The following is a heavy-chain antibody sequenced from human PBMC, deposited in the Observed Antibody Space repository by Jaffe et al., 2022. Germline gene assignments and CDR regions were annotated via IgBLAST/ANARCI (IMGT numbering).Heavy chain of an antibody. CDR1: GFTVSSNY. CDR3: AREYYYGSGSYYFDY. V-gene: IGHV3-66*02. J-gene: IGHJ4*02. D-gene: IGHD3-10*01. Sequence: EVQLVESGGGLVQPGGSLRLSCAASGFTVSSNYMSWVRQAPGKGLEWVSVIYSGGSTYYADSVKGRFTISRDNSKNTLYLQMNSLRAEDTAVYYCAREYYYGSGSYYFDYWGQGTLVTVSS. CDR2: IYSGGST.